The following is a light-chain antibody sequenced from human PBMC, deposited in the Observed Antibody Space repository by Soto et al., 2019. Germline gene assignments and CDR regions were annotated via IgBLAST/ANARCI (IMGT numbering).Light chain of an antibody. CDR2: DVS. CDR1: RRDVGGYNY. J-gene: IGLJ2*01. Sequence: QSALTQPRSVSGSPGQSVTISCTGTRRDVGGYNYVSWYQQHPGKAPKLMIYDVSKRPSGVPDRFSGSKSGNTASLTISGLQPEYDADYYCCSYAGSYTVFGGGTKLTVL. CDR3: CSYAGSYTV. V-gene: IGLV2-11*01.